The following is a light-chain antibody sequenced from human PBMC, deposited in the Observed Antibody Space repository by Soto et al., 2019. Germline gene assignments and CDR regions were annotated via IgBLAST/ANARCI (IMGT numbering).Light chain of an antibody. CDR1: QSITHF. V-gene: IGKV1-39*01. Sequence: DIQMTQSPSSLSASIGDKLTISCRANQSITHFLNWYQKKPGEVPKLLIYAASRLGSGVPSRFSGSGSGTDFALTINSLQPEDSATYYCQQSYTTPRLSFGGGTKVDIK. J-gene: IGKJ4*01. CDR3: QQSYTTPRLS. CDR2: AAS.